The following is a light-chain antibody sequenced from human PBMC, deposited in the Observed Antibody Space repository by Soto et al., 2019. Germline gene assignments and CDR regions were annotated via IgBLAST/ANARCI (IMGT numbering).Light chain of an antibody. CDR2: KAS. CDR1: QTISSW. CDR3: QQYDKYAWT. Sequence: DIQMTQSPSTLSGSVGDRVTITCRASQTISSWLAWYQQKPGKAPKLLIYKASTLESGVPSRFSGSGSGTESTLAISSLQPDDFATYYCQQYDKYAWTFGQGTKVDIK. V-gene: IGKV1-5*03. J-gene: IGKJ1*01.